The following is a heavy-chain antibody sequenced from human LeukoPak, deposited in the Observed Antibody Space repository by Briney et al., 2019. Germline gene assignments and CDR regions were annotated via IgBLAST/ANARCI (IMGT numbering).Heavy chain of an antibody. D-gene: IGHD6-19*01. CDR3: AKSVAVAGTGDDY. CDR1: GLTFSSYA. CDR2: ISGSGGST. V-gene: IGHV3-23*01. J-gene: IGHJ4*02. Sequence: PGGSLRLSCAASGLTFSSYAMSWVRQAPGKGLEWVSAISGSGGSTYYADSVKGRFTISRDNSKNTLYLQMNSLRAEDTAVYYCAKSVAVAGTGDDYWGQGTLVTVSS.